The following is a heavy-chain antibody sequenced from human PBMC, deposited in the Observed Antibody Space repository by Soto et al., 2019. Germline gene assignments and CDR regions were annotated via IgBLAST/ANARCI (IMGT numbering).Heavy chain of an antibody. V-gene: IGHV1-69*02. CDR1: GTIFSSYT. Sequence: QVQLVQSGAEVKKPGSSVRVSCKASGTIFSSYTISWVRQAPGQGLEWMGRIIPILGETNSAQKFQGRVTLTADKSTNTADMELNSLRLEDTALYYWARGLGGRMDDWGQGTTVTVSS. D-gene: IGHD3-16*01. J-gene: IGHJ6*02. CDR2: IIPILGET. CDR3: ARGLGGRMDD.